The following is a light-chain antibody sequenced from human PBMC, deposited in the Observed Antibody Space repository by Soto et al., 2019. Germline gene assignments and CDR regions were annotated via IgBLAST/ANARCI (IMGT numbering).Light chain of an antibody. V-gene: IGKV3-11*01. Sequence: EIVLTQSPATLSLSPGERATLSCRASQSVSSYLAWYQQKSGQAPRLLIYDASNRATGIPARFSGSGSGTDFTVTIRSLEPEDFAVYYSQQRSNWPLTFGGGTKVEIK. CDR3: QQRSNWPLT. J-gene: IGKJ4*01. CDR1: QSVSSY. CDR2: DAS.